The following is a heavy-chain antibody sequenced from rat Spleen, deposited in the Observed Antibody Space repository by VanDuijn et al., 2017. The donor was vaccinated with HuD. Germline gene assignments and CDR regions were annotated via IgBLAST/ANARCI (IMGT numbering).Heavy chain of an antibody. V-gene: IGHV5-29*01. CDR1: GFTFSNYG. J-gene: IGHJ3*01. Sequence: EVQLVESGGGLVQPGGSLKLSCAASGFTFSNYGMAWVRQAPTKGLEWVATISYDGSSTFYRDSVKGRFTISRDNAKNTLSLQMDSLRTEDTATYYCATPTPGIPFAYWGQGTLVTVSS. CDR2: ISYDGSST. D-gene: IGHD1-4*01. CDR3: ATPTPGIPFAY.